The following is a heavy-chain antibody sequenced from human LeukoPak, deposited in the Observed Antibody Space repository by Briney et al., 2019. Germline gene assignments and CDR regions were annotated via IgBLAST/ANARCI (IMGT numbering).Heavy chain of an antibody. CDR1: GSSTSSFF. CDR3: ARVNDFWSARRAFDI. Sequence: PSETLSLTCTVSGSSTSSFFWSWIRQPPGKGLEWIGYLYYSGSTNYNPSLKSRVTISVDTSKNQFSLTLSSVTAADTAVYYCARVNDFWSARRAFDIWGQGTTVTVSS. CDR2: LYYSGST. J-gene: IGHJ3*02. D-gene: IGHD3-3*01. V-gene: IGHV4-59*01.